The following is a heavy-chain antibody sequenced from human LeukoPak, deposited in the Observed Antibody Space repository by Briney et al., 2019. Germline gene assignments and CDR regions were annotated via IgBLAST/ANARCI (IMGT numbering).Heavy chain of an antibody. Sequence: PGGSLRLSCAASGFTFSSYWMSWVRQAPGKGLEWVANIKQDGSEKYYVDSVKGRFTIPRDNAKNSLYLQMNSLRAEDTAVYYCARVMTVVVPAAIPDYYYYGMDVWGQGTTVTVSS. V-gene: IGHV3-7*01. CDR1: GFTFSSYW. CDR2: IKQDGSEK. J-gene: IGHJ6*02. CDR3: ARVMTVVVPAAIPDYYYYGMDV. D-gene: IGHD2-2*01.